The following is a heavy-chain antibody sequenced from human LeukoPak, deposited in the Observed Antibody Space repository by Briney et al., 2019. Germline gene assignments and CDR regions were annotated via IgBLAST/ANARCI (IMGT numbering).Heavy chain of an antibody. J-gene: IGHJ4*02. V-gene: IGHV3-53*01. CDR2: IYSGGGSA. Sequence: PGGSLRLSCAASVFTVSNNFMSWVRQAPGKGLEWVSVIYSGGGSAYYADSVKGRFTISRDNSKNTLYLQMNSLRAEDTAVYYCARSPPRYDTRFFDYWGQGTLVTVSP. CDR1: VFTVSNNF. CDR3: ARSPPRYDTRFFDY. D-gene: IGHD1-14*01.